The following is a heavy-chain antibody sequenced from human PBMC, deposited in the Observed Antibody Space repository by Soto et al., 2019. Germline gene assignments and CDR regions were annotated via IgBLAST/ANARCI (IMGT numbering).Heavy chain of an antibody. J-gene: IGHJ6*02. V-gene: IGHV1-8*01. Sequence: ASVKVSCKASGYTFTSYDINWVRQATGQGLEWMGWMNPNSGNTGYAQKFQGRVTMTRNTSISTAYMELSSLRSEDTAVYYCARGSSSWYSFYYGMDVWGQGTTVTVSS. CDR3: ARGSSSWYSFYYGMDV. CDR2: MNPNSGNT. D-gene: IGHD6-13*01. CDR1: GYTFTSYD.